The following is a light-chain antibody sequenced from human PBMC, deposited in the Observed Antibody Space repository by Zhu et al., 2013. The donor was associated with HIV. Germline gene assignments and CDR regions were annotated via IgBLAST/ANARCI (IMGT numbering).Light chain of an antibody. CDR2: GSS. CDR1: QTVSYRY. V-gene: IGKV3-20*01. CDR3: QRFGSSVTWT. Sequence: EIVLTQSPGTLSLSPGDRASLFCRASQTVSYRYITWYHQRPGQPPRLLLYGSSSRAPGIPDRFSGSGSGTDFTLTITGLEPEDIGMYFCQRFGSSVTWTFGQGTNLEIK. J-gene: IGKJ1*01.